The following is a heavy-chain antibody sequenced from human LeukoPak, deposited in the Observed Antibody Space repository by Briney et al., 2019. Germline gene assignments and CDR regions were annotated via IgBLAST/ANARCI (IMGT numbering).Heavy chain of an antibody. V-gene: IGHV4-59*01. CDR3: ASGSAVAAAGAY. D-gene: IGHD6-13*01. CDR2: IYYSGST. CDR1: GGSISSYY. Sequence: PSETLSLXCTVSGGSISSYYWSWIRQPPGKGLEWIGYIYYSGSTNYNPSLKSRVTISVDTSKNQFSLKLTSVTAADTAVYYCASGSAVAAAGAYWGQGTLVTVSS. J-gene: IGHJ4*02.